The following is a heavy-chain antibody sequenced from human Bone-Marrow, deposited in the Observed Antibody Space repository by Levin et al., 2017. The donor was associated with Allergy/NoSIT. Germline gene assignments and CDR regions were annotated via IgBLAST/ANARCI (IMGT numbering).Heavy chain of an antibody. Sequence: GESLKISCAASGFSFNTYNMHWVRQAPGKGLECISYISSGSGTSDYADSVKGRFTISRDNANNSLYLQMNSLRAEDTAVYYCARETTYYFDTGGDLRAGWYFDLWGRGTLVTVSS. V-gene: IGHV3-48*01. J-gene: IGHJ2*01. CDR2: ISSGSGTS. CDR1: GFSFNTYN. CDR3: ARETTYYFDTGGDLRAGWYFDL. D-gene: IGHD3-22*01.